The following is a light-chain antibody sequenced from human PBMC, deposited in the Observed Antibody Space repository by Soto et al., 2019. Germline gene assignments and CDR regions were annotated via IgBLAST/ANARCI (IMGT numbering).Light chain of an antibody. CDR3: QQHNSYWT. CDR2: AAS. J-gene: IGKJ1*01. V-gene: IGKV1-17*01. Sequence: DIQMTQSPSSLSASLGDRLTITFRASQAIRNDLAWYQQKPGKAPKRLIFAASSLQSGVPSRFSGSGSGTEFTLTISSLQPDDFATYYCQQHNSYWTFGQGTKVDIK. CDR1: QAIRND.